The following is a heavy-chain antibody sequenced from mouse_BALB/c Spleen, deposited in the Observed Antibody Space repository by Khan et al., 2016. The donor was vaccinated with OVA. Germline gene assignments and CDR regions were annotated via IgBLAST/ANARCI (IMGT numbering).Heavy chain of an antibody. D-gene: IGHD1-3*01. V-gene: IGHV1S137*01. CDR1: GYTFTDFA. Sequence: QMQLEESGAGLVRPGVSVKISCKGPGYTFTDFAMHWVKQSHAKSLEWIGVISTYYGDVTYNQNFKDKATMTVDRSSSTAYMELARLTSEDSGIFYCVRGSGNSRFAYWGQGTLVTVSA. CDR2: ISTYYGDV. CDR3: VRGSGNSRFAY. J-gene: IGHJ3*01.